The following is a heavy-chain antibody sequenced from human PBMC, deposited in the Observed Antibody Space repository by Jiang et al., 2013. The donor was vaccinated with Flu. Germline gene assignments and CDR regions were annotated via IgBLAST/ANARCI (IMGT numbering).Heavy chain of an antibody. CDR3: ARQLTYYYDNSGYLTNGYYFDY. V-gene: IGHV4-39*07. D-gene: IGHD3-22*01. Sequence: PGLVKPSETLSLSCIVSVGSVNSTSHYWGWIRQAPGKGLEWIGSIYHSGSTFYNPSLKSRVTISVDTSKNQFSLRLSSVTAADTAVYYCARQLTYYYDNSGYLTNGYYFDYWGQGTLVTVSS. CDR2: IYHSGST. J-gene: IGHJ4*02. CDR1: VGSVNSTSHY.